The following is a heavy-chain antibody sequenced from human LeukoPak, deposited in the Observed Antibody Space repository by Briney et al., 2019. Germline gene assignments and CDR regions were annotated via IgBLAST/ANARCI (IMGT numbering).Heavy chain of an antibody. CDR3: AKGASNWGYYFDY. CDR2: IWYGGSNK. D-gene: IGHD7-27*01. V-gene: IGHV3-30*02. Sequence: HSGGSLRLSCAASGFTFSSYGMHWVRQAPGKGLEWVAVIWYGGSNKYYADSVKGRFTISRDNAKNTLYLQMNSLRAEDTAVYYCAKGASNWGYYFDYWGQGTLVTVSS. CDR1: GFTFSSYG. J-gene: IGHJ4*02.